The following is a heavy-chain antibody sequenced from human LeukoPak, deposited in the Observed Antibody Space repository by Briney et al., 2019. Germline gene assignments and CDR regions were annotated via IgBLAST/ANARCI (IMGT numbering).Heavy chain of an antibody. CDR1: GFTFSNYG. CDR3: ARDPNYYYDSSGYPSGDY. Sequence: PGRSLRLSCAASGFTFSNYGMHWVRQAPGKGLEWVAVIWYDGSNKYYADSVKGRFTISRDNSKNTLYLQMNSLRAEDTAVYYCARDPNYYYDSSGYPSGDYWGQGTLVTVSS. D-gene: IGHD3-22*01. J-gene: IGHJ4*02. CDR2: IWYDGSNK. V-gene: IGHV3-33*01.